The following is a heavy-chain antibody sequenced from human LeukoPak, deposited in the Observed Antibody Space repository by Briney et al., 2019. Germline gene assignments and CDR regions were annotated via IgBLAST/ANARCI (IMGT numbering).Heavy chain of an antibody. V-gene: IGHV3-23*01. CDR3: AKGHYYGSGSLDY. D-gene: IGHD3-10*01. CDR2: IGGRDGST. Sequence: GSLRLSCAASGFTFSSYGMSWVRPAPGKGLEWVSAIGGRDGSTYYADSVKGRFTISRDNSKNTLYVQMNSLRAEDTAVYYCAKGHYYGSGSLDYWGQGTLVTVSS. J-gene: IGHJ4*02. CDR1: GFTFSSYG.